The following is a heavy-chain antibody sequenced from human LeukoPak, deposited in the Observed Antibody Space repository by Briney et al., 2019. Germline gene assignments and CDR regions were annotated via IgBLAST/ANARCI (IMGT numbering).Heavy chain of an antibody. Sequence: GGSLRLSCAASGFTFSSYWMHWVRQAPGKGLVWVSLINSDGSSRNYADSVKGRFTISRDNAKNTLYLQMNSLRVEDTAVYYCEREDYSGYDFYDYWGQGSLVTVSS. J-gene: IGHJ4*02. CDR3: EREDYSGYDFYDY. CDR2: INSDGSSR. CDR1: GFTFSSYW. V-gene: IGHV3-74*01. D-gene: IGHD5-12*01.